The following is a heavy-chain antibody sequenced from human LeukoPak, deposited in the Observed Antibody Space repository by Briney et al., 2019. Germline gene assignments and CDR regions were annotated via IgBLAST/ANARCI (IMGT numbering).Heavy chain of an antibody. D-gene: IGHD6-19*01. Sequence: GGSLRLSCAASGFTFSSYSMHWVRQAPGKGLEWVSSISSSSIYIYYADSVKGRFTISRDNAKNPLYLQVNSLRAEDTAVYYCARVQWLTTGYYMDVWGKGTTVTVSS. CDR2: ISSSSIYI. CDR3: ARVQWLTTGYYMDV. J-gene: IGHJ6*03. V-gene: IGHV3-21*01. CDR1: GFTFSSYS.